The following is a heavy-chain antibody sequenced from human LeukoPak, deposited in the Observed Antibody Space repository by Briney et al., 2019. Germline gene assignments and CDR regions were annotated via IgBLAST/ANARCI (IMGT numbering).Heavy chain of an antibody. Sequence: GGTLRLSCVVSGFTFSSYSMSWVRKAPGKGLKWVSAISGSGDSTYYADSVKGRFTISRDNSKNTLYLQMNSLRVEDTAVYYCAKDRGIISDYWGQGTLVTVSS. V-gene: IGHV3-23*01. CDR1: GFTFSSYS. D-gene: IGHD3-10*01. CDR2: ISGSGDST. CDR3: AKDRGIISDY. J-gene: IGHJ4*02.